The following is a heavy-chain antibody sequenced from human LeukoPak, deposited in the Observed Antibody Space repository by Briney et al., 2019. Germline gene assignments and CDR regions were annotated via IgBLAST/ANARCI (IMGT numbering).Heavy chain of an antibody. D-gene: IGHD2-2*01. CDR2: INPSGGST. CDR3: ARIVVVPAVRDNWFDP. CDR1: GYTFTSHY. V-gene: IGHV1-46*01. J-gene: IGHJ5*02. Sequence: ASVKVSCKASGYTFTSHYMHWVRQAPGQGLEWMGIINPSGGSTSYAQKFQGRVTMTRDTSTSTAYMELRSLRSDDTAVYYCARIVVVPAVRDNWFDPWGQGTLVTVSS.